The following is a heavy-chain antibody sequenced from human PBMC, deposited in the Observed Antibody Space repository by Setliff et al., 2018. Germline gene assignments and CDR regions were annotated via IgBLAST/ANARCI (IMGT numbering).Heavy chain of an antibody. J-gene: IGHJ3*01. CDR3: ARDGDNYYDSSGYYLNHAFDV. D-gene: IGHD3-22*01. CDR1: GGTFSSYA. CDR2: IIPIFGTA. V-gene: IGHV1-69*13. Sequence: SVKVSCKASGGTFSSYAISWVRQAPGQGLEWMGGIIPIFGTANYAQKFQGRVTITADESTSTAYMELSSLRSEDTAVYYCARDGDNYYDSSGYYLNHAFDVWGQGTMVTVSS.